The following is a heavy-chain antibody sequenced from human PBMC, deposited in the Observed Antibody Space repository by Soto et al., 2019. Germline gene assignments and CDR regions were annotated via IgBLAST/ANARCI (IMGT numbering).Heavy chain of an antibody. D-gene: IGHD3-9*01. CDR1: GFTFSSYG. J-gene: IGHJ4*02. CDR3: AKDLQQDDIDY. CDR2: ISYDGSNK. V-gene: IGHV3-30*18. Sequence: LRLSCAASGFTFSSYGMHWVRQAPGKGLEWVAVISYDGSNKYYADSVKGRFTISRDNSKNTLYLQMNSLRAEDTAVYYCAKDLQQDDIDYWGQGTLVTVSS.